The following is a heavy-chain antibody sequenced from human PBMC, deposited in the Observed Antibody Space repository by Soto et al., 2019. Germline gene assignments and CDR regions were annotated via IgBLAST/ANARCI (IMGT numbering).Heavy chain of an antibody. CDR1: GFTFSAYW. V-gene: IGHV3-7*01. CDR3: ARTGDGHHDFLDY. D-gene: IGHD1-1*01. CDR2: INEDGSEY. J-gene: IGHJ4*02. Sequence: VHLEESGGGLVQPGGSLRLSCAASGFTFSAYWMNWVRQAPGKGLEWVSNINEDGSEYNDVASVKGRFTISRDNAKNSLFLQLNALRVEDTAVYYCARTGDGHHDFLDYWGQGILVSVSS.